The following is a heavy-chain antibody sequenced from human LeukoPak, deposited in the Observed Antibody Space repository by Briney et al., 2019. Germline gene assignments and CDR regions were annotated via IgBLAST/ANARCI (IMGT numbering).Heavy chain of an antibody. CDR1: GFTLSSSE. CDR2: ISRSGSTT. Sequence: GGSLGLSCAASGFTLSSSEMNWVRQAPGKGLEWVSYISRSGSTTFYADSVKGRFTISRDNAKNSVSLQMNSLRAEDTAVYFCARPTWTNYMDVWGKGTAVTISS. J-gene: IGHJ6*03. V-gene: IGHV3-48*03. CDR3: ARPTWTNYMDV. D-gene: IGHD3/OR15-3a*01.